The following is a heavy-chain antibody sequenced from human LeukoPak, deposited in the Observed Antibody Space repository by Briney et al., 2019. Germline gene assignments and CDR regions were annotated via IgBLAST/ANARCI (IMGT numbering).Heavy chain of an antibody. CDR3: AKDPTRGYNWNDCLDY. CDR1: GFTFSSYA. Sequence: GGSLRLSCAASGFTFSSYAMSWVRQAPGKGLEWVSAISGSGGSTYYADSVKGRFTISRDNSKNTLYLQMNSLRAEDTAVYFCAKDPTRGYNWNDCLDYWGQGTLVTVSS. J-gene: IGHJ4*02. D-gene: IGHD1-20*01. CDR2: ISGSGGST. V-gene: IGHV3-23*01.